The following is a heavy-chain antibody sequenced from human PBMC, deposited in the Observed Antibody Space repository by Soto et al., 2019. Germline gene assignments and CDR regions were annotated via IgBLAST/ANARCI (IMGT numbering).Heavy chain of an antibody. Sequence: QVQLVQSGAEVKKPGASVKVSCKASGYSFTSYGISWVRQAPGQGLEWMGWISANNGNTNYAQGRVTMTTDTSTSTAYMELRSLRSDDTAVYYCVRDRGSYALDYWGQGTLVTVSS. CDR1: GYSFTSYG. D-gene: IGHD1-26*01. V-gene: IGHV1-18*01. CDR3: VRDRGSYALDY. CDR2: ISANNGNT. J-gene: IGHJ4*02.